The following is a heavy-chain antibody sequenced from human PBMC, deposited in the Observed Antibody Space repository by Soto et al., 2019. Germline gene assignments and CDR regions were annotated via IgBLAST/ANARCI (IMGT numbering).Heavy chain of an antibody. Sequence: QVQLVQSGAEVKKPGASVKVSCKASGYTVTTYVISWVRQAPGQGLEWMGWISAYKGNTNYAQTLQGRLTMTKDTSRSTAYMELRSLRSDDTAMYYCARGYYDILTDYYLPPAYWGQGTLVTVSS. CDR3: ARGYYDILTDYYLPPAY. V-gene: IGHV1-18*01. D-gene: IGHD3-9*01. CDR1: GYTVTTYV. CDR2: ISAYKGNT. J-gene: IGHJ4*02.